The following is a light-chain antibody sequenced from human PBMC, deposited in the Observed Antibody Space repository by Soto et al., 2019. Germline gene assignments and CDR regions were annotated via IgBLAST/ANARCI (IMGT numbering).Light chain of an antibody. Sequence: EIIMTQSPATLSVSPGERATLSCRASQSVSSSLAWYQQKPGQAPRLLIYGSSTRATGIPARFSGSGSGTDFTLTIIRLEPEDLAVYYCQQDGSSSWTFGQGTKVDIK. V-gene: IGKV3-15*01. CDR3: QQDGSSSWT. J-gene: IGKJ1*01. CDR1: QSVSSS. CDR2: GSS.